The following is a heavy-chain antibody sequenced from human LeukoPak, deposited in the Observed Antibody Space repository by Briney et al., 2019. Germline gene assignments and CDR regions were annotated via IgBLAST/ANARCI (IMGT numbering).Heavy chain of an antibody. Sequence: ASVKVSCKASGGTFSSYAISWVRQAPGQGLEWMGGIIPIFGTANYAQKFQGWVTMTRDTSISTAYMELSRLRSDDTAVYYCARGRRMDCSGGSCYELGYWGQGTLVTVSS. V-gene: IGHV1-69*05. D-gene: IGHD2-15*01. CDR1: GGTFSSYA. J-gene: IGHJ4*02. CDR2: IIPIFGTA. CDR3: ARGRRMDCSGGSCYELGY.